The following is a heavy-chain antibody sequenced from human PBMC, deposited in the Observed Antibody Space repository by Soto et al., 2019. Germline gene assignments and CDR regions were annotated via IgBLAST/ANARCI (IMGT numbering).Heavy chain of an antibody. Sequence: GGSLRLSCAASGFTFSSCAMHWVRQAPGKGLEWVAVISYDGSNKYYADSVKGRFTISRDNSKNTLYLQMNSLRAEDTAVYYCASLGWFGEWDAFDIWGQGTMVTVSS. CDR2: ISYDGSNK. J-gene: IGHJ3*02. V-gene: IGHV3-30-3*01. CDR3: ASLGWFGEWDAFDI. D-gene: IGHD3-10*01. CDR1: GFTFSSCA.